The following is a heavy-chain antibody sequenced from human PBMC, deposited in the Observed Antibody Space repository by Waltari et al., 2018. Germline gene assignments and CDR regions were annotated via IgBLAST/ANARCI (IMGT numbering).Heavy chain of an antibody. CDR2: ISPTSTYT. CDR3: ATGGWGFYFDY. V-gene: IGHV3-21*01. CDR1: GFTFSNYN. D-gene: IGHD7-27*01. Sequence: EEQLVESGGGLVKPGGSLRLSCAGSGFTFSNYNMNWVRQSPGKGLGLVSSISPTSTYTHHADSVKGRFTISRDNAKNSLFLQMNSLTTEDTAVYYCATGGWGFYFDYWGQGTLLTVSS. J-gene: IGHJ4*02.